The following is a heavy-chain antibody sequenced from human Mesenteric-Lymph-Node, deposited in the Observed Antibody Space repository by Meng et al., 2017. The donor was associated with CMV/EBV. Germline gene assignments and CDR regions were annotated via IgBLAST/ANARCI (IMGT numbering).Heavy chain of an antibody. Sequence: LSLTCTVSGGSISSSSYYWGWIRQPPGKGLEWIGEVFHSGSTNYNPSLKSRVTISVDKSKNQFSLNLISVTAADTAVYYCARERSHSDWGQGTLVTVSS. J-gene: IGHJ4*02. V-gene: IGHV4-39*07. CDR1: GGSISSSSYY. CDR2: VFHSGST. CDR3: ARERSHSD.